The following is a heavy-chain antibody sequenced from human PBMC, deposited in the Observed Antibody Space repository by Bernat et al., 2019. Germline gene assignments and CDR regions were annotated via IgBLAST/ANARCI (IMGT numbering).Heavy chain of an antibody. CDR1: GFTFRSYW. V-gene: IGHV3-7*04. J-gene: IGHJ4*02. CDR3: VRGSTSSSKDY. Sequence: VQLVESGGGLVKPGGSLRLSCVVSGFTFRSYWMTWVRQTPGKGLEWVANINEDGSEKYFVDSVKGRFTISRDNAKNSLFLQMNSLRAEDTALYYCVRGSTSSSKDYWGQGTLVTVSS. D-gene: IGHD2-2*01. CDR2: INEDGSEK.